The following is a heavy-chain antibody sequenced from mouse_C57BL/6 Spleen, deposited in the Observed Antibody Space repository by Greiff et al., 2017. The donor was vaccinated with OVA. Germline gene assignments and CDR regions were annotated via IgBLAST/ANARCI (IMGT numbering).Heavy chain of an antibody. D-gene: IGHD2-10*02. CDR3: ARPYGNSSKWYFDV. CDR1: GFTFSSYG. V-gene: IGHV5-6*01. Sequence: EVNVVESGGDLVKPGGSLKLSCAASGFTFSSYGMSWVRQTPDKRLEWVATISSGGSYTYYPDSVKGRFTISRDNAKNTLYLQMSSLKSEDTAMYYCARPYGNSSKWYFDVWGTGTTVTVSS. CDR2: ISSGGSYT. J-gene: IGHJ1*03.